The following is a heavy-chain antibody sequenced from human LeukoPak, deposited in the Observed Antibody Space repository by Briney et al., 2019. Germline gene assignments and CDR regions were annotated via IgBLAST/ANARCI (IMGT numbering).Heavy chain of an antibody. CDR2: ISSSDSTI. V-gene: IGHV3-11*04. CDR3: ARWSGHCTSTSCYRDNWFDP. J-gene: IGHJ5*02. Sequence: KTGGSLRLSCAASGFTFSDYYMSWIRQAPGKGLEWVSYISSSDSTIYYADSVKGRFTISRDNAKNSLYLQMNSLRAEDTAVYYCARWSGHCTSTSCYRDNWFDPWGQGTLVTVSS. CDR1: GFTFSDYY. D-gene: IGHD2-2*01.